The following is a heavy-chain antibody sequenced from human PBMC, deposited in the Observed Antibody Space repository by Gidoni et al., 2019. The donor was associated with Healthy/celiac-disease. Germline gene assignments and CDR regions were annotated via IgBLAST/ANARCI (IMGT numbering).Heavy chain of an antibody. CDR3: ARDILGGIAVAGPFDY. J-gene: IGHJ4*02. CDR2: IIPIFGKA. CDR1: GGTFSSYA. V-gene: IGHV1-69*01. D-gene: IGHD6-19*01. Sequence: QVQLVQSGAEVKKPGSSVKVSCKASGGTFSSYAISWARQAPGQGLEWMGGIIPIFGKANYAQKFQGRVTITADESTGTAYMELSSLRSEDTAVYYCARDILGGIAVAGPFDYWGQGTLVTVSS.